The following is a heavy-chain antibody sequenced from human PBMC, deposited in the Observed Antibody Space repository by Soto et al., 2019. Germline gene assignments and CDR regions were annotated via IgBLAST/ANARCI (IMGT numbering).Heavy chain of an antibody. D-gene: IGHD6-19*01. CDR1: GGTFSTYA. V-gene: IGHV1-69*01. Sequence: QVQLVQSGAEVKQPGSSVKVSCKTSGGTFSTYAIYWVRQAPGQGLEWMGAIIPLFGTADYAQKFQGRVTITADESTSTADMELSSLSSEDTAVYYCARPKGSYSSGYYYFDYWGQGTMVTVSS. CDR3: ARPKGSYSSGYYYFDY. J-gene: IGHJ4*02. CDR2: IIPLFGTA.